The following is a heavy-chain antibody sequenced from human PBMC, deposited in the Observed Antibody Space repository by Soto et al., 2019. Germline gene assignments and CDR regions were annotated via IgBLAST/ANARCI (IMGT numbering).Heavy chain of an antibody. CDR3: AKDARVDGYWDFDY. D-gene: IGHD5-12*01. J-gene: IGHJ4*02. V-gene: IGHV3-23*01. CDR1: GFTFSTYS. CDR2: IYGNGGGT. Sequence: GGSLRLSCAGSGFTFSTYSMNWVRQAPGKGLEWVSGIYGNGGGTFYADSVKGRFTISRDNSKNILYLEMNSLRAQDTAVYYCAKDARVDGYWDFDYWARGTLVPVSS.